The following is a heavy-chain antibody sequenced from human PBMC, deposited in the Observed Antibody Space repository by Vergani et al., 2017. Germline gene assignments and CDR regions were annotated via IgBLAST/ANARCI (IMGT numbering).Heavy chain of an antibody. CDR2: INPSGGST. D-gene: IGHD2-21*01. CDR1: GYTFTSYY. V-gene: IGHV1-46*01. Sequence: QVQLVQSGAEVKKPGAPVKVSCKACGYTFTSYYMHWVRQAPGQGLEWMGIINPSGGSTSYAQKFQGRVTMTRDTSTSTVYMELSSLRSEDTAVYYCAIPGGCGGGGYCFASVDYWGGGTVVAVSA. CDR3: AIPGGCGGGGYCFASVDY. J-gene: IGHJ4*02.